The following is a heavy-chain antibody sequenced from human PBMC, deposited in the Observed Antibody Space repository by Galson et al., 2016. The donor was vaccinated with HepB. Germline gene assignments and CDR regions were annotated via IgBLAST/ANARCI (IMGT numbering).Heavy chain of an antibody. D-gene: IGHD1-26*01. V-gene: IGHV3-73*01. Sequence: SLRLSCAASGLPFSATGFHWVRQAPGEGLEWVGRIRSKPNKYATIYAESVKGRFNISRDHSKNTTYLQMSNLETDDTAVYYCTKHTRGWFDPWGQGTLVTVSS. J-gene: IGHJ5*02. CDR1: GLPFSATG. CDR2: IRSKPNKYAT. CDR3: TKHTRGWFDP.